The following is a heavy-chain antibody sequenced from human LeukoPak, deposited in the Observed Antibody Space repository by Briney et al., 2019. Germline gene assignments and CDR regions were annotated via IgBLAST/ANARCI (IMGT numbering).Heavy chain of an antibody. CDR3: ARQVVPLAVAVAEGGWFDP. Sequence: SETLSLTCTVSGGSISSSSYYWGWVRPPPGKGLEWIGSIYYSGSTYYNPSLKSRVTISVDTSKNQFSLKLSSVTAADTAVYYCARQVVPLAVAVAEGGWFDPWGQGTLVTVSS. J-gene: IGHJ5*02. CDR2: IYYSGST. CDR1: GGSISSSSYY. V-gene: IGHV4-39*01. D-gene: IGHD6-19*01.